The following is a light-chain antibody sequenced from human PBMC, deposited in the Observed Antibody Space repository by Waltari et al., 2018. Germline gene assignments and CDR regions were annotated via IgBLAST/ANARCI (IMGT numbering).Light chain of an antibody. CDR2: DVS. V-gene: IGLV2-14*03. Sequence: QSALTQPASVSGSPGQSITISCTGTSRDVGGYNYVSWYQQHPGKAPKLMIYDVSNRPSGVSKRFSGSKSGNTASLTIAGLQAEDEADYYFSSYTSSSTPVVFGGGTKLTVL. CDR1: SRDVGGYNY. CDR3: SSYTSSSTPVV. J-gene: IGLJ2*01.